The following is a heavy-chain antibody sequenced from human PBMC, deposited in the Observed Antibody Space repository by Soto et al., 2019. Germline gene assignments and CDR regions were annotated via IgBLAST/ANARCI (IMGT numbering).Heavy chain of an antibody. CDR2: INPNGGGT. CDR3: VIGHCSNGVCFLHYYGLDI. D-gene: IGHD2-8*01. Sequence: GASVKVSCKASGSTFSDYSIHWVRQAPGQGLEWMGWINPNGGGTNYAQKFQGRVTMARDTSINTAYLDLSGLRSDDTAVYYCVIGHCSNGVCFLHYYGLDIWGLGTTVTV. J-gene: IGHJ6*02. CDR1: GSTFSDYS. V-gene: IGHV1-2*02.